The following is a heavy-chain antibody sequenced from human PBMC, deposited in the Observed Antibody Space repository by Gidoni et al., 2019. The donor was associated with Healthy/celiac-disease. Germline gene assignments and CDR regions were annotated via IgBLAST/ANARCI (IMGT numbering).Heavy chain of an antibody. D-gene: IGHD5-18*01. CDR1: GYTFTSYY. V-gene: IGHV1-46*01. CDR2: INPSGGST. Sequence: QVQLVQSGAEVKKPGASVTVSCKASGYTFTSYYMHWVRQAPGQGLEWMGIINPSGGSTSYAQKFQGRVTMTRDTSTSTVYMELSSLRSEDTAVYYCASADTAMVTRHWGQGTLVTVSS. CDR3: ASADTAMVTRH. J-gene: IGHJ4*02.